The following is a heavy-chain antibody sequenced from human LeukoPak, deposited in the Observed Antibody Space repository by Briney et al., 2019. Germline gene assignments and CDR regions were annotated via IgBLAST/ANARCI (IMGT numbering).Heavy chain of an antibody. V-gene: IGHV4-61*02. Sequence: PSETLSLTCTVSGGSISSGSYHWSWIRQPAGKGLEWIGRIYTSGSTNYNPSLKSRITISVDTSKNQCSLKLSSVTAADTAVYYCAMSGSSELDYWGQGTLVTVSS. J-gene: IGHJ4*02. CDR1: GGSISSGSYH. D-gene: IGHD3-10*01. CDR2: IYTSGST. CDR3: AMSGSSELDY.